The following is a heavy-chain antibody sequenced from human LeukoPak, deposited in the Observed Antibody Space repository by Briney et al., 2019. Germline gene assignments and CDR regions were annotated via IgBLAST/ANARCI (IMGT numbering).Heavy chain of an antibody. Sequence: SETLSLTCTVSGGSISSSSYYWSWIRQPPGKGLEWIGEINHSGSTNYNPSLKSRVTISVDTSKNQFSLKLSSVTAADTAVYYCARKYSSSWYALYFDYWGQGTLVTVSS. CDR1: GGSISSSSYY. D-gene: IGHD6-13*01. CDR2: INHSGST. V-gene: IGHV4-39*07. J-gene: IGHJ4*02. CDR3: ARKYSSSWYALYFDY.